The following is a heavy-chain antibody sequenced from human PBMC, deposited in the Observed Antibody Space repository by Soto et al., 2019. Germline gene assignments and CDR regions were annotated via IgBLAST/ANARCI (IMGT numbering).Heavy chain of an antibody. D-gene: IGHD2-15*01. CDR2: IYYSGST. J-gene: IGHJ4*02. V-gene: IGHV4-59*01. CDR1: GGSISSYY. Sequence: PSETLSLTCTVSGGSISSYYWSWIRQPPGKGLEWIGYIYYSGSTNYNPPLKSRVTISVDTSKNQFSLKLSSATAADAAVYYCARVGGYCSGGSCYAGYYFDYWGQGTLVTVSS. CDR3: ARVGGYCSGGSCYAGYYFDY.